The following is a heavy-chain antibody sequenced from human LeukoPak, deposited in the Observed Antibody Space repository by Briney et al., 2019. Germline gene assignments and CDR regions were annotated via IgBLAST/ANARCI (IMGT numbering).Heavy chain of an antibody. CDR1: GFAFSNSW. CDR2: IISDGSRT. J-gene: IGHJ4*02. CDR3: ARDESLPDY. Sequence: PGGSLRLSCAASGFAFSNSWMHWVRQSPGKGLVWVSRIISDGSRTSYADSVKGRFTISRDNAKNTLYLQMNSLRAEDTAVYCCARDESLPDYWGQGTLVTVSS. V-gene: IGHV3-74*01.